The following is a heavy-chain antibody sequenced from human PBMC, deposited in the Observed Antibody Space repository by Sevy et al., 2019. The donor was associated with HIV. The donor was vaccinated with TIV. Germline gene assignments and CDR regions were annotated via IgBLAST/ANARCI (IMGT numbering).Heavy chain of an antibody. V-gene: IGHV3-23*01. CDR3: AREGCTKPHDY. J-gene: IGHJ4*02. CDR1: GFNFRKYF. CDR2: FIFGCGWI. D-gene: IGHD2-8*01. Sequence: GSLRPSCSALGFNFRKYFIDLVRPPPGKGPGWVSTFIFGCGWINYAESVKGRFTISRDNSKSSVYLQMNNLRPEDTAVYYCAREGCTKPHDYWGQGTLVTVSS.